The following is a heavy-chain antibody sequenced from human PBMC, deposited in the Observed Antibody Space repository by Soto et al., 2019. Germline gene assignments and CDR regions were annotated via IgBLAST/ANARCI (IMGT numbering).Heavy chain of an antibody. V-gene: IGHV3-23*01. CDR1: GFTFSSYA. CDR2: ISGSGGST. Sequence: EVQLLESGGGLVQPGGSLRLSCAASGFTFSSYAMSWVRQAPGKGLEWVSAISGSGGSTYYADSVKGRFTISRDNSKNTLYLQMNRLRAEDTAVYYCANLNIVVVVAATLDYWGQGTLVTVSS. CDR3: ANLNIVVVVAATLDY. D-gene: IGHD2-15*01. J-gene: IGHJ4*02.